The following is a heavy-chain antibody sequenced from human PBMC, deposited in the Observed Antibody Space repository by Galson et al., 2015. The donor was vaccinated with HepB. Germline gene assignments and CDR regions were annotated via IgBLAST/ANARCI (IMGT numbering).Heavy chain of an antibody. CDR2: IHHSGVT. CDR3: ARLKSGTYLDFDY. D-gene: IGHD1-26*01. V-gene: IGHV4-28*01. CDR1: GFSVSSHNW. J-gene: IGHJ4*02. Sequence: SETLSLTCAVSGFSVSSHNWWGWIRQPPGKGLEWIGYIHHSGVTSYSPSLRSRVTMSLDTSKNEFSLRLTSMTAVDTAIYYCARLKSGTYLDFDYWGQGTLVTVSS.